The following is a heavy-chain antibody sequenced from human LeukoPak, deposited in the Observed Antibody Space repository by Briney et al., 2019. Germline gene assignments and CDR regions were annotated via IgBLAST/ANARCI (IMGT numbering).Heavy chain of an antibody. CDR3: ARGGTTTTINTLDY. CDR1: GFTVSSNY. J-gene: IGHJ4*02. V-gene: IGHV3-53*01. Sequence: GGSLRLSCAASGFTVSSNYMSWVRQAPGKGLQWVSVIYRGGSTYYADSVKGRFTISRDNSKNTLYLQMNSLRAEDTALYYCARGGTTTTINTLDYWGQGILVTVSS. D-gene: IGHD4-11*01. CDR2: IYRGGST.